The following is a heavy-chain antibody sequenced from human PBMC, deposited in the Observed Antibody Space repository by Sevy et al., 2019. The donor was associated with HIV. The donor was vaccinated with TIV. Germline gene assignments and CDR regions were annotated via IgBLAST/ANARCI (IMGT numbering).Heavy chain of an antibody. CDR1: GFIFSDYW. J-gene: IGHJ6*02. Sequence: GGSLRLSCAASGFIFSDYWMTWVRQAPGKGLEWVANIKQDGNEKYYMDSAKGRFTISRDNAKNSVYLQVNSLRAEDTAVYYCAREAVAGRSGPWKADYYYAGMDVWGQGTTVTVSS. D-gene: IGHD6-19*01. V-gene: IGHV3-7*01. CDR3: AREAVAGRSGPWKADYYYAGMDV. CDR2: IKQDGNEK.